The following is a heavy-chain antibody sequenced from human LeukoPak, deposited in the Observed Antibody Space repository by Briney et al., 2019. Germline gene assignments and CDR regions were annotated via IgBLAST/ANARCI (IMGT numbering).Heavy chain of an antibody. D-gene: IGHD4-17*01. J-gene: IGHJ4*02. CDR3: ASPPHYGDYVVRDY. CDR1: GGSISSSSYY. Sequence: SETLSLTCTVSGGSISSSSYYWGWIRQPPGKGLEWIGSIYYSGSTYYNPSLKSRVTISVDTSKNQFSLKLSSVTAPDTAVYYCASPPHYGDYVVRDYWGQGTLVTVSS. V-gene: IGHV4-39*01. CDR2: IYYSGST.